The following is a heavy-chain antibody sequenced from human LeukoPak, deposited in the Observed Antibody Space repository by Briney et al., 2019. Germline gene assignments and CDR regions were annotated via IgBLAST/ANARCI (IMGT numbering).Heavy chain of an antibody. V-gene: IGHV5-51*01. Sequence: GESLKISRKGSGYSFTSYWIGWVRQMPGKGLEWMGIIYPGDSDTRYSPSFQGQVTISADKSISTAYLQWSSLKAPDTAMYYCARPLWSGSNWFDPWGQGTLVTVSS. D-gene: IGHD3-3*01. CDR1: GYSFTSYW. CDR2: IYPGDSDT. J-gene: IGHJ5*02. CDR3: ARPLWSGSNWFDP.